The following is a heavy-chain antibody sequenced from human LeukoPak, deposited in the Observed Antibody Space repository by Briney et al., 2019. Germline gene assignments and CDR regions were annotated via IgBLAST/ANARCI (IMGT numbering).Heavy chain of an antibody. CDR3: ARDVRGPANWFDP. Sequence: PSETLSLTCTVSGGSISSYYWSWIRQPPGKGLEWIGYIYYSGSTNYNPSLKSRVTISVDTSKNQFSLKLSSVAAADTAVYYCARDVRGPANWFDPWGQGTLVTVSS. J-gene: IGHJ5*02. CDR1: GGSISSYY. V-gene: IGHV4-59*01. D-gene: IGHD3-10*01. CDR2: IYYSGST.